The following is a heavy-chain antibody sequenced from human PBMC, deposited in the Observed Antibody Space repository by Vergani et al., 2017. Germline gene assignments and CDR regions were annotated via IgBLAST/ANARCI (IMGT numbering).Heavy chain of an antibody. CDR3: AIQVEATYYFDY. CDR1: GGSFSGYY. CDR2: INHSGST. V-gene: IGHV4-34*01. Sequence: QVQLQQWGAGLLKPSETLSLTCAVYGGSFSGYYWSWIRQPPGKGLEWIGEINHSGSTNYNPSLKSRVTISVDTSKNQFSLKLSSVTAADTAVYYCAIQVEATYYFDYWGQGTLVTVSS. J-gene: IGHJ4*02. D-gene: IGHD1-26*01.